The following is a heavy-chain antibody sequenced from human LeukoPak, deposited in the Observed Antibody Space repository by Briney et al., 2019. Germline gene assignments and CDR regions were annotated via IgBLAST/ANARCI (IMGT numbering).Heavy chain of an antibody. V-gene: IGHV4-59*01. CDR3: ARGISGNYYAVDI. CDR1: GGSISSNY. D-gene: IGHD1-26*01. Sequence: SETLSLTCSVSGGSISSNYWSWIRQPPGKELEWIGHLYYSGSTNYNPSLKSRVTISVDTSKDQFSLNLTSVTAADTAVYYCARGISGNYYAVDIWGQGTMVTVSS. J-gene: IGHJ3*02. CDR2: LYYSGST.